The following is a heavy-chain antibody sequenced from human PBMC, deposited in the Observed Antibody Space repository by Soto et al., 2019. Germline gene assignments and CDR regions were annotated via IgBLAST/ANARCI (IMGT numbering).Heavy chain of an antibody. CDR3: ARGYITMVRGVIIGFDY. CDR2: ISSSSSTI. J-gene: IGHJ4*02. D-gene: IGHD3-10*01. CDR1: GFTFSSYS. V-gene: IGHV3-48*01. Sequence: GGSLRLSCAASGFTFSSYSMNWVRQAPGKGLEWVSYISSSSSTIYYADSVKGRFTISRDNAKNSLHLQMNSLRAEDTAVYYCARGYITMVRGVIIGFDYWGQGTLVTVSS.